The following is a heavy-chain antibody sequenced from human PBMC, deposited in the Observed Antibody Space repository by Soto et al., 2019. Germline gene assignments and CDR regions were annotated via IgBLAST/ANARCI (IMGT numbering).Heavy chain of an antibody. CDR2: IYPGDSDT. V-gene: IGHV5-51*01. CDR1: GYSFTSYW. J-gene: IGHJ4*02. CDR3: ARVGLGRYCSGGSCYSYYFDY. D-gene: IGHD2-15*01. Sequence: PGESLKISCKGSGYSFTSYWIGWVRQMPGKGLEWMGIIYPGDSDTRYSPSFQGQVTISADKSISTAYLQWSSLKAPDTAMYYCARVGLGRYCSGGSCYSYYFDYWGQGTLVTVSS.